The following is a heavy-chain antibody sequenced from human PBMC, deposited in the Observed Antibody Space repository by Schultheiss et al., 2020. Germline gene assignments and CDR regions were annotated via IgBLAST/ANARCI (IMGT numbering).Heavy chain of an antibody. CDR1: GGSISSGGYY. V-gene: IGHV4-39*07. D-gene: IGHD5-18*01. Sequence: SETLSLTCTVPGGSISSGGYYWSWIRQPPGKGLEWIGSIYHSGSTYYNPSLKSRVTISVDTSKNQFSLKLSSVTAADTAVYYCAATETTWIQLWLFDYWGQGTLVTVSS. CDR3: AATETTWIQLWLFDY. CDR2: IYHSGST. J-gene: IGHJ4*02.